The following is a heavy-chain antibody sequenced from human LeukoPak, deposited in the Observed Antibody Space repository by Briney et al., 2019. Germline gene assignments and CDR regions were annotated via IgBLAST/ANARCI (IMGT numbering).Heavy chain of an antibody. J-gene: IGHJ4*02. D-gene: IGHD6-19*01. V-gene: IGHV1-2*02. Sequence: GASVKVSCKASGYTFTGYYMHWVRQAPGQGLEWMGWINPNSGGTNYAQKFQGRVNMTRDTSISTAYMELSRLRSDDTAVYYCAKAGGGSSGWPFDYWGQGTLVTVSS. CDR1: GYTFTGYY. CDR2: INPNSGGT. CDR3: AKAGGGSSGWPFDY.